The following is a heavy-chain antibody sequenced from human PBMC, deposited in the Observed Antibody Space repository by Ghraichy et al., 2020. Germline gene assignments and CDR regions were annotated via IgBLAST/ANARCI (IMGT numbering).Heavy chain of an antibody. CDR3: ARRLYYDFWSGYQYYYYGMDV. D-gene: IGHD3-3*01. Sequence: GGSLRLSCAASGFTFSSYWMSWVRQAPGKGLEWVANIKQDGSEKYYVDSVKGRFTISRDNAKNSLYLQMNSLRAEDTAVYYCARRLYYDFWSGYQYYYYGMDVWGQGTTVTVSS. CDR2: IKQDGSEK. CDR1: GFTFSSYW. J-gene: IGHJ6*02. V-gene: IGHV3-7*01.